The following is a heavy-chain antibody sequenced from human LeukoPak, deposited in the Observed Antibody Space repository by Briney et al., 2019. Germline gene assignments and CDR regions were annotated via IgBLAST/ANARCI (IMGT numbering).Heavy chain of an antibody. Sequence: GESLKISCKGSGYRFTSYWIGWVRQMPGKGLEWMGIIYPGDSDTRYSPSFQGQVTISADKSISTAYLQWSSLKASDTAMYYCARQVLGAPPDTRITMVRGVIPWFDPWGQGTLVTVSS. V-gene: IGHV5-51*01. D-gene: IGHD3-10*01. CDR2: IYPGDSDT. CDR3: ARQVLGAPPDTRITMVRGVIPWFDP. CDR1: GYRFTSYW. J-gene: IGHJ5*02.